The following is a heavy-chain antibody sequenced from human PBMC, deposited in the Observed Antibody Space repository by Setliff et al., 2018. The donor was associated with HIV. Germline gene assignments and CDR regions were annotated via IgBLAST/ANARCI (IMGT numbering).Heavy chain of an antibody. V-gene: IGHV4-4*09. D-gene: IGHD3-10*01. CDR3: ARDGDSPGEYSFDI. CDR1: GCSISTYY. CDR2: IYTSGST. J-gene: IGHJ3*02. Sequence: SETLSLTCTVSGCSISTYYWSWIRQPPGKGLEWIGYIYTSGSTNYNPSLKSRVAMSLDTSKNQFYLRLNSVTAADTAVYYCARDGDSPGEYSFDIWGQGTMVTVSS.